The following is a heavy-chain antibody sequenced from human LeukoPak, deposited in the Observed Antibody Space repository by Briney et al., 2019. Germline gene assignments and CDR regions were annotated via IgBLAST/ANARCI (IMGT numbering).Heavy chain of an antibody. CDR1: GFSFNSYN. V-gene: IGHV3-21*01. Sequence: PGGSLRLSCTASGFSFNSYNMNWVRQAPGKGLEWVSSISSSSSYIYYADSVKGRFTISRDNAKNSLYLQMNSLRAEDTAVYYCARDQGCSTTSCSAYFDYWGQGTLVTVSS. D-gene: IGHD2-2*01. CDR2: ISSSSSYI. J-gene: IGHJ4*02. CDR3: ARDQGCSTTSCSAYFDY.